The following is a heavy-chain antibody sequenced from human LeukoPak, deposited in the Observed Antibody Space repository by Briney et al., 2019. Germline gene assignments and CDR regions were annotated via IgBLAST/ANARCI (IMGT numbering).Heavy chain of an antibody. CDR2: ISANGGST. J-gene: IGHJ4*02. CDR3: AKDFYDFAY. D-gene: IGHD2/OR15-2a*01. Sequence: GGSLRLSCTASGFTFSTYAMTCVRQAPGKGLEWVSTISANGGSTYYADSVKGRFSISRDNSRNTVWLQINSLRAEDTAVYYCAKDFYDFAYWGQGTLVTVSS. V-gene: IGHV3-23*01. CDR1: GFTFSTYA.